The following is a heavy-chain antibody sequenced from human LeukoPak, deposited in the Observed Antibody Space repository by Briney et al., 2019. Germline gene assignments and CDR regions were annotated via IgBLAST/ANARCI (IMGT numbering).Heavy chain of an antibody. Sequence: PSQTLSLTCTVSGDSISRGGYYWSWIRQHPGKGLEWIGYIFYSGSAYYNPSLKSRVNISVDTSKSQFSLKLSSVTAADTAVYYCARDLRGIRGVGSNWFDPWGQGTLVTVSS. V-gene: IGHV4-31*03. CDR3: ARDLRGIRGVGSNWFDP. J-gene: IGHJ5*02. CDR1: GDSISRGGYY. CDR2: IFYSGSA. D-gene: IGHD3-10*01.